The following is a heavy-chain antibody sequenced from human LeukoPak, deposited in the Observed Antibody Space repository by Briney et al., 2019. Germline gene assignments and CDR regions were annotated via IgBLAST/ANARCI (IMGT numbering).Heavy chain of an antibody. CDR3: ALEGDFWSGYLDY. D-gene: IGHD3-3*01. J-gene: IGHJ4*02. V-gene: IGHV3-53*01. CDR1: GFTVSSNY. CDR2: IYSGGST. Sequence: GSLRLSCAASGFTVSSNYMSWVRQAPGKGLEWVSVIYSGGSTYYADSVKGRFTISRDNSKNTLYLQMNSLRAVDTAVYYCALEGDFWSGYLDYWGQGTLVTVSS.